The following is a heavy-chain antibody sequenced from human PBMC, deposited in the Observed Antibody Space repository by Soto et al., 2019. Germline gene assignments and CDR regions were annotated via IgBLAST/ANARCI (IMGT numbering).Heavy chain of an antibody. Sequence: ASVKVSCKASGYTFSNYGISWVRQAPGQGLEWMGWISTYNVNRNYAQKLQGRVTMTADTSTNAAYMELRSLRSDDTAVYYCARTRDSGSYYVFGDFDSWGQGTLVTVT. CDR1: GYTFSNYG. J-gene: IGHJ4*02. D-gene: IGHD1-26*01. CDR2: ISTYNVNR. CDR3: ARTRDSGSYYVFGDFDS. V-gene: IGHV1-18*01.